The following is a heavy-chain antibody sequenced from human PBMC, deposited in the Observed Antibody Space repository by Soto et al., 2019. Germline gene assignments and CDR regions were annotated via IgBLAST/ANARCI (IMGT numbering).Heavy chain of an antibody. V-gene: IGHV4-31*03. CDR1: GGSISSGGYY. D-gene: IGHD6-19*01. Sequence: SETLSLTCTVSGGSISSGGYYWNWIRQHPGKGLEWIGYTYYSGNTYYNPSLNSRVTISADTSKSQFSLKLSSVTAADTAVYYCARLSSSGWPIEYWGQGTLVTVS. CDR2: TYYSGNT. J-gene: IGHJ4*02. CDR3: ARLSSSGWPIEY.